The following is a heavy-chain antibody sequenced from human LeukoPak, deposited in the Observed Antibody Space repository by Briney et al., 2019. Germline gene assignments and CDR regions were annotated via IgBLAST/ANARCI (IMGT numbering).Heavy chain of an antibody. Sequence: ASVKVSCKATAYSFTHYYLHWVRQAPGQGFEWMGWINPNGGGAKFAPSFQGRVTLTRDTSITTAYLELRRLTSDDTAVYYCARSFCGGDCPDYYYYYMDVWGEGTTVTVSS. D-gene: IGHD2-21*02. CDR2: INPNGGGA. V-gene: IGHV1-2*02. CDR1: AYSFTHYY. J-gene: IGHJ6*03. CDR3: ARSFCGGDCPDYYYYYMDV.